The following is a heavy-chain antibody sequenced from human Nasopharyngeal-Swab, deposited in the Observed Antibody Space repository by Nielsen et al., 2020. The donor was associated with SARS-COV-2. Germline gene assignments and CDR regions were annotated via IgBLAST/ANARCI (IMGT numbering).Heavy chain of an antibody. V-gene: IGHV4-30-4*01. CDR1: GGSISSGDDY. CDR2: IYYSGST. D-gene: IGHD5-18*01. CDR3: ARVDTAMIEAYFDY. J-gene: IGHJ4*02. Sequence: SETLSLTCTGSGGSISSGDDYWRGTRQHPGKGLEWIGYIYYSGSTYYNPSLKSRVTISVDTSKNQFSLKLSSVTAADTAVYYCARVDTAMIEAYFDYWGQGTLVTVSS.